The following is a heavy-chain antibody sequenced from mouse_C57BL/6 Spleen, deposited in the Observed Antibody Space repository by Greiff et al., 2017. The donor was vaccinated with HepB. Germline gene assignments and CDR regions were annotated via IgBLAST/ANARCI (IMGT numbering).Heavy chain of an antibody. D-gene: IGHD2-1*01. CDR3: ARRNGNYVYWYFDV. CDR2: IYPGSGST. J-gene: IGHJ1*03. Sequence: VQLQQPGAELVKPGASVKMSCKASGYTFTSYWITWVKQRPGQGLEWIGDIYPGSGSTNYNEKFKSKATLTVDTSSSTAYMQLSSLTSEDSAVYYGARRNGNYVYWYFDVWGTGTTVTVSS. V-gene: IGHV1-55*01. CDR1: GYTFTSYW.